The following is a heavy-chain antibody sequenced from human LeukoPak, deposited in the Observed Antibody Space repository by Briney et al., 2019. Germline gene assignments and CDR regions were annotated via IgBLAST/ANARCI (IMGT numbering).Heavy chain of an antibody. J-gene: IGHJ4*02. CDR1: GXTFSSYA. Sequence: GSLRLSCAASGXTFSSYAMHWVRQAPGKGMEWVAFISSDGNNKYYADSVKGRFTISRDNSKNTLYLQMNSLRAEDTAVYYCARDEYLWVVIQLGLFDYWGQGTLVTVSS. CDR2: ISSDGNNK. CDR3: ARDEYLWVVIQLGLFDY. D-gene: IGHD2-2*01. V-gene: IGHV3-30-3*01.